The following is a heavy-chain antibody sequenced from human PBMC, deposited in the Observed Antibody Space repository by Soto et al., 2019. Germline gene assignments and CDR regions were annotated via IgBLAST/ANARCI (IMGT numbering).Heavy chain of an antibody. CDR1: GFTFSSYA. V-gene: IGHV3-30*18. D-gene: IGHD3-9*01. CDR2: ISYEGGNK. J-gene: IGHJ5*02. CDR3: AKDPEANFDWLLSNWFDP. Sequence: GGSLRLSCAASGFTFSSYAMHWVRQAPGKGLEWVAVISYEGGNKYYADSVKGRFTISRDNSKNTLYLQMNSLRAEDTAVYYCAKDPEANFDWLLSNWFDPWGQGTLVTVSS.